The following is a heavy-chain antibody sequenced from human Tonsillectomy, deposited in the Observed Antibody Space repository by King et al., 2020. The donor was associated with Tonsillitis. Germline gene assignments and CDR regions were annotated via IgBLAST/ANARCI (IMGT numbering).Heavy chain of an antibody. D-gene: IGHD6-13*01. Sequence: VQLVESGGGVVQPGRSLRLSCVASGFTFSSYDMHWVRQAPGKGLEWVAVTSFDGYNKDYADSVKGRFTISSDNSKNTLYLQMNSLRGDDTAVYYCAKDEARTAATDWCFDFWGRGTLVTVSS. CDR2: TSFDGYNK. V-gene: IGHV3-30*18. CDR3: AKDEARTAATDWCFDF. J-gene: IGHJ2*01. CDR1: GFTFSSYD.